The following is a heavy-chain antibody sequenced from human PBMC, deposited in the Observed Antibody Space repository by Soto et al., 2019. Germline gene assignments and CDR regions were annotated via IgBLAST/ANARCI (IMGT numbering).Heavy chain of an antibody. V-gene: IGHV4-30-4*01. CDR1: GGSISSGDCY. CDR2: IYYSGST. J-gene: IGHJ4*02. CDR3: ARSGLRFLDY. Sequence: SETLSLTCTVSGGSISSGDCYWSWIRQPPGKGLEWIGYIYYSGSTYYNPSLKSRVTISVDTSKNQFSLKLSSVTAADTAVYYCARSGLRFLDYWGQGTLVTVSS. D-gene: IGHD5-12*01.